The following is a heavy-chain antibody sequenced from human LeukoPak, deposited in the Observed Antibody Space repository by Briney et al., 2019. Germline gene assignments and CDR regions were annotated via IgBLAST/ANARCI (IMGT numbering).Heavy chain of an antibody. J-gene: IGHJ4*02. CDR2: IGAYNGNT. CDR3: ARYYYDSSGYYISGYFDY. Sequence: ASVKVYCKASGYTFTSYGISWVRQAPGQGLEWMGWIGAYNGNTNYAQKLQGRVTMTTDTSTSTAYMELRSLRSDDTAVYYCARYYYDSSGYYISGYFDYWGQGTLVTVSS. CDR1: GYTFTSYG. V-gene: IGHV1-18*01. D-gene: IGHD3-22*01.